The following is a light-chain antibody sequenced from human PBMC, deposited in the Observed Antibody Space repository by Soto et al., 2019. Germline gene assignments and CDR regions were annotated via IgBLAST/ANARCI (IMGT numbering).Light chain of an antibody. J-gene: IGKJ4*01. CDR1: QSVSSN. Sequence: EIVMTQSPATLSVSPGEGATLSCRVSQSVSSNLAWYQQKPGQAPRLLIYAASTRATGIPARFSGSGSGTEFTLTISSLQSEDFAVYYCQQYNNWPPLTFGGGTKVEIK. CDR3: QQYNNWPPLT. V-gene: IGKV3-15*01. CDR2: AAS.